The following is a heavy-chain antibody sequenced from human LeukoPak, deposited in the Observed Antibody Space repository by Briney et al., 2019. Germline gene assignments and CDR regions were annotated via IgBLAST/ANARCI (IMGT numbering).Heavy chain of an antibody. D-gene: IGHD6-13*01. Sequence: TTGGSLRLSCAASGFTFSNAWMSWVRQAPGKGLEWVGRMKSKTYGGTTDYAARVKVRFTISSDDSKNTLYLQMNSLKTEDTAVYYCTTDSIAAAGLDYWGQGTLVTVSS. CDR3: TTDSIAAAGLDY. CDR1: GFTFSNAW. V-gene: IGHV3-15*01. J-gene: IGHJ4*02. CDR2: MKSKTYGGTT.